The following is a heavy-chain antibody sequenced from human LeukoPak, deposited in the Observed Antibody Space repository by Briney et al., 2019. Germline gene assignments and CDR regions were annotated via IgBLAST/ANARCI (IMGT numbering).Heavy chain of an antibody. Sequence: SWGSLRLSCAASGFTFDDYAMHWVRQAPGKGLGLVSGVSWNSGSIAYADSLKGRFTISRDNAKNSLYLQMNSLRAEDTALYYCAKDIGRSSRWYRFDYWGQGTLVTVSS. J-gene: IGHJ4*02. D-gene: IGHD6-13*01. CDR3: AKDIGRSSRWYRFDY. CDR2: VSWNSGSI. CDR1: GFTFDDYA. V-gene: IGHV3-9*01.